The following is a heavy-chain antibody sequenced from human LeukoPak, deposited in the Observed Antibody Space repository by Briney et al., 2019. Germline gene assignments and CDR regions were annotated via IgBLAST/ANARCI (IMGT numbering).Heavy chain of an antibody. J-gene: IGHJ2*01. CDR1: GFTFSNYA. V-gene: IGHV3-23*01. CDR3: TKQSASTYGSGWIWYFDF. D-gene: IGHD6-25*01. CDR2: ISCSGATT. Sequence: GGSLRLSCAASGFTFSNYAMSCVRQAPGKGLEWVSGISCSGATTYQTDSMKGRFTITRDNSRDTLYLQMNSLRAEDTAVYYCTKQSASTYGSGWIWYFDFRGRGTLVTVSS.